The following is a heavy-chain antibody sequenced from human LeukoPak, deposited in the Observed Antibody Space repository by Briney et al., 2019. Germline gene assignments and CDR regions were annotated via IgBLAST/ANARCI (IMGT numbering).Heavy chain of an antibody. V-gene: IGHV1-69*05. Sequence: SVKVSCKASGGTFSSYAISWVRQAPGQGLEWMGGIIPIFGTANYAQKFQGRVTITTDESTSTAYMELSSLRSDDTAVYYCARVGAYCTSTSCLDYWGQGTLVTVSS. D-gene: IGHD2-2*01. J-gene: IGHJ4*02. CDR3: ARVGAYCTSTSCLDY. CDR2: IIPIFGTA. CDR1: GGTFSSYA.